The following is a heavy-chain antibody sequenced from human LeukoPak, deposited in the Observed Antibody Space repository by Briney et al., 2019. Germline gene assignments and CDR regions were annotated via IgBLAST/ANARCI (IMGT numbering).Heavy chain of an antibody. CDR2: IFPSGGEI. D-gene: IGHD2-21*01. Sequence: PGGSLRLSCAASGFTFSTFAMIWVRQPPGKGLEWVSSIFPSGGEIHYADSVRGRFTISRDNSKSTLSLQMNRLRAEDAAVYYCAKAPVTTCSGAYCYPFDYWGQGTLVTVSS. V-gene: IGHV3-23*01. CDR1: GFTFSTFA. J-gene: IGHJ4*02. CDR3: AKAPVTTCSGAYCYPFDY.